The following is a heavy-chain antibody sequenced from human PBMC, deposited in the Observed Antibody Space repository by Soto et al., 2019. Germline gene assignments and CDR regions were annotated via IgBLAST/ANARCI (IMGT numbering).Heavy chain of an antibody. D-gene: IGHD2-2*01. CDR3: ARDGCSSTSCYRRPYYYGMDV. V-gene: IGHV4-61*01. CDR2: IYYSGST. Sequence: XASLSLACTVSGGCFSSGSYYWSWIRQPPGKGLEWIGYIYYSGSTNYNPSLKSRVTISVDTSKNQFSLKLSSVTAADTAVYYCARDGCSSTSCYRRPYYYGMDVWGQGTTVTVSS. CDR1: GGCFSSGSYY. J-gene: IGHJ6*02.